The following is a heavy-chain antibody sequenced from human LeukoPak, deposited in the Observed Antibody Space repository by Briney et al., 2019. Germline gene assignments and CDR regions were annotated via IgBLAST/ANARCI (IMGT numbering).Heavy chain of an antibody. CDR1: GGSISSGDYY. J-gene: IGHJ4*02. CDR3: ARNSLRWAYFDY. CDR2: IYYSGST. V-gene: IGHV4-30-4*01. D-gene: IGHD4-23*01. Sequence: SETLSLTCTVSGGSISSGDYYWSWIRQPPGKGLEWIGYIYYSGSTYYNPSLKSRVTISVDTSKNQFSLKLSSVTAADTAVYYCARNSLRWAYFDYWGQGTLVTVSS.